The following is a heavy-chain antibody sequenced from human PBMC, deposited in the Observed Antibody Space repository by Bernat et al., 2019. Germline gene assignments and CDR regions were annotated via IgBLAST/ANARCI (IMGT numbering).Heavy chain of an antibody. CDR2: ISYDGSNK. V-gene: IGHV3-30-3*01. J-gene: IGHJ4*02. CDR3: AREGHRGAFDY. Sequence: QVQLVESGGGVVQPGRSLRLSCAASGFTFSSYAMHWVRQAPGKGLEWVAVISYDGSNKYYADSVKGRFTISRDNSKNTLYLQMNSLRAEDTAVYYCAREGHRGAFDYWGQGTLVTVSS. CDR1: GFTFSSYA. D-gene: IGHD4/OR15-4a*01.